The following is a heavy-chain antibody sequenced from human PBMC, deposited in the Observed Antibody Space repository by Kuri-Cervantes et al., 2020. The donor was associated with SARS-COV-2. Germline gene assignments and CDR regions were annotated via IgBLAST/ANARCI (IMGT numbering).Heavy chain of an antibody. D-gene: IGHD3/OR15-3a*01. CDR2: IWYGGSNK. V-gene: IGHV3-33*08. CDR1: GFTFSSYG. CDR3: ARDWAGTEGFDAFDI. J-gene: IGHJ3*02. Sequence: LSLTCAASGFTFSSYGMHWVRQAPGKGLEWVAVIWYGGSNKYYADSVKGRFTISRDNAKNSLYLQMNSLRAEDTAVYYCARDWAGTEGFDAFDIWGQGTMVTVSS.